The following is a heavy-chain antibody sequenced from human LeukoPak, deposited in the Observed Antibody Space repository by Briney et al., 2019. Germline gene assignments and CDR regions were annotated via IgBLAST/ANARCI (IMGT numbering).Heavy chain of an antibody. J-gene: IGHJ4*02. CDR1: GYSFSSYW. CDR3: ARHRPYSSGWRHFDY. CDR2: IYPGDSDT. Sequence: GESLKISCKGSGYSFSSYWIGWVRQMPGKGLGWMGIIYPGDSDTRYSPSFQGQVTISADKSISTAYLQWCSLTASDTAMYYCARHRPYSSGWRHFDYWGQGTLVTVSS. V-gene: IGHV5-51*01. D-gene: IGHD6-19*01.